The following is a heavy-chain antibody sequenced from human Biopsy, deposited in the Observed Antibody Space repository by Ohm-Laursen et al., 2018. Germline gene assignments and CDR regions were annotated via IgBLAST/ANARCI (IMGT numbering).Heavy chain of an antibody. CDR2: IVPLFETT. V-gene: IGHV1-69*06. D-gene: IGHD2-15*01. CDR1: GYNFDIYP. CDR3: AQAGQTSGEYVVPRHFDS. J-gene: IGHJ4*02. Sequence: SSVKVSCKASGYNFDIYPLFWVRQAPGQGFEWMGGIVPLFETTDSAQKFQGRVTITADRSTTTAYIELSGLTSEDTAIYYCAQAGQTSGEYVVPRHFDSWGQGTRVTVSS.